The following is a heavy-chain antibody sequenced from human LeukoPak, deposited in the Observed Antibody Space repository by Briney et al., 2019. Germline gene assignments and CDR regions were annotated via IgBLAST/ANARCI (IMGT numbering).Heavy chain of an antibody. CDR2: ISWDGGST. CDR3: ARDRYLIAASIGSTFDY. Sequence: HPGGSLRLSCAASGFTFDDYAMHWVRQAPGKGLEWVSLISWDGGSTYYADSVKGRFTISRDNSKNTLYLQMNSLRAEDTAVYYCARDRYLIAASIGSTFDYWGQGTLVTVSS. D-gene: IGHD6-25*01. CDR1: GFTFDDYA. V-gene: IGHV3-43D*03. J-gene: IGHJ4*02.